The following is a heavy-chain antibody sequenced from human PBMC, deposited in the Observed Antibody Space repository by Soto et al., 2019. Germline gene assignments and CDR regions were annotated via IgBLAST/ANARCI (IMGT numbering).Heavy chain of an antibody. J-gene: IGHJ4*02. V-gene: IGHV4-34*01. CDR3: ARGCSSTSRLPYYFDY. D-gene: IGHD2-2*01. Sequence: TSETLSLTCAVYGGSFSGYYWSWIRQPPGKGLEWIGEINHSGSTNYNPSLKSRVTISVDTSKNQFSLKLSSVTAADTAVYYCARGCSSTSRLPYYFDYWGQGTLVTVSS. CDR1: GGSFSGYY. CDR2: INHSGST.